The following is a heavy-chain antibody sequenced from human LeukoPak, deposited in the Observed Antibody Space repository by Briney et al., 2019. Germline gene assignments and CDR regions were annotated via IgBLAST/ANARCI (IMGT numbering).Heavy chain of an antibody. J-gene: IGHJ4*02. Sequence: ASVKVSCKASGYTFTSYAMHWVRQAPGQRLEWMGWINAGNGNTKYSRKFQGRVTITRDTSASTAYMELSSLRSEDTAVYYCARVFSFGYGDFDYWGQGTLVTVSS. CDR1: GYTFTSYA. V-gene: IGHV1-3*01. D-gene: IGHD4-17*01. CDR3: ARVFSFGYGDFDY. CDR2: INAGNGNT.